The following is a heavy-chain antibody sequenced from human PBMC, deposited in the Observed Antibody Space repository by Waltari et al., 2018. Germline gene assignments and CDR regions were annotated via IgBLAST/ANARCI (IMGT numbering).Heavy chain of an antibody. CDR1: GGTFSSYA. V-gene: IGHV1-69*12. CDR2: ISPSFGTA. Sequence: QVQLVQSGAEVKKPGSSVTVSCKASGGTFSSYAISWVRQAPREGCEWMGGISPSFGTANYAQKFQGRVTITADQSTSTAYWELSSLRSEDTAVYYCARVGDTATNWFDPWGKGTLVTGSS. J-gene: IGHJ5*02. CDR3: ARVGDTATNWFDP. D-gene: IGHD5-18*01.